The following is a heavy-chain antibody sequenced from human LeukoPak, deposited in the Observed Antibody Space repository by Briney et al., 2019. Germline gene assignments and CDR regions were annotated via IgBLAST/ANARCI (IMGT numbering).Heavy chain of an antibody. V-gene: IGHV3-30*04. J-gene: IGHJ4*02. D-gene: IGHD6-13*01. CDR2: ISYDGSNK. CDR3: AKGYSSSWYYYFDY. Sequence: PGGSLRLSCAASGFTFSSYAMHWVRQAPGKGLEWVAVISYDGSNKYYADSVKGRFTISRDNSKNTLYLQMNSLRAEDTAIYYCAKGYSSSWYYYFDYWGQGTLVTVSS. CDR1: GFTFSSYA.